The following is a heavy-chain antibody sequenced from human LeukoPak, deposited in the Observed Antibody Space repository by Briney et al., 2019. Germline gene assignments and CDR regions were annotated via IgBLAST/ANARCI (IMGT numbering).Heavy chain of an antibody. CDR3: ASGENYDSSGYSAFDI. CDR2: ISSSGSTI. CDR1: GFTFSDYY. Sequence: PGGSLRLSCAASGFTFSDYYMSWIRQAPGKGLEWVSYISSSGSTIYYADSVKGRFTISRDNAKNSLYLQMNSLRAEDTAVYYCASGENYDSSGYSAFDIWGQGTMVTVSS. D-gene: IGHD3-22*01. J-gene: IGHJ3*02. V-gene: IGHV3-11*04.